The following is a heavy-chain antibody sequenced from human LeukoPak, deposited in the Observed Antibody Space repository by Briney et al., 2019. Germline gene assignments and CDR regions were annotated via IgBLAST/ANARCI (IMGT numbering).Heavy chain of an antibody. Sequence: PSETLSLTCTFSGGSISSYHWNWMRQTPGKGLEWIGYMYYTGVSNYNPSLKSRVAISVDSSQNQFSLKVTSVTAADTAIYSCTTIKRGDIFGYFDFWGQGALVTVSS. V-gene: IGHV4-59*01. CDR3: TTIKRGDIFGYFDF. D-gene: IGHD5-18*01. CDR1: GGSISSYH. J-gene: IGHJ4*02. CDR2: MYYTGVS.